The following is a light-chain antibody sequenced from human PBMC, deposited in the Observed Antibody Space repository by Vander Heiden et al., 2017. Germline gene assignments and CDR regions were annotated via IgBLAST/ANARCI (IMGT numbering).Light chain of an antibody. J-gene: IGKJ4*01. CDR2: LGS. Sequence: DIVMTHSPLSLPVTPGEPDSISCRSSQSLLHSNGYNYLDWYLQKPGQSPQLLIYLGSTRVSGGPDRFRSSGQCTDFTRKISSGEVADVGGYYCRQCLQTHTFGRGTKVEIK. CDR3: RQCLQTHT. CDR1: QSLLHSNGYNY. V-gene: IGKV2-28*01.